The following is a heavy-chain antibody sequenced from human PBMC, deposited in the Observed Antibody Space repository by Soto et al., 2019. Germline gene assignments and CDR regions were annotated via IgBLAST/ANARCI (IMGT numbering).Heavy chain of an antibody. J-gene: IGHJ4*02. V-gene: IGHV3-21*04. CDR2: ISSSSSYI. CDR1: GFTFSSYS. D-gene: IGHD6-19*01. CDR3: AKDQQEQWLPRYYFDY. Sequence: GGSLRLSCAASGFTFSSYSMNWVRQAPGKGLEWVSSISSSSSYIYYADSVKGRFTISRDNAKNTLYLQMNSLRAEDTAVYYCAKDQQEQWLPRYYFDYWGQGTLVTVSS.